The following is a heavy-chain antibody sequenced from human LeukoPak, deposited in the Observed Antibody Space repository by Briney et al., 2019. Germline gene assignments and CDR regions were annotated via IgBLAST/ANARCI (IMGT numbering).Heavy chain of an antibody. D-gene: IGHD1-1*01. CDR1: GFAFSDYD. CDR2: IGTAGDT. CDR3: ARVAKERVGGVYYFDY. V-gene: IGHV3-13*01. Sequence: GESLRVSCAASGFAFSDYDMHWVRQATGKGLEWVSAIGTAGDTYYTGSVKGRFTISRENAKNSLYLQMNSLRAGDTAVYYCARVAKERVGGVYYFDYWGQGTLVTVSS. J-gene: IGHJ4*02.